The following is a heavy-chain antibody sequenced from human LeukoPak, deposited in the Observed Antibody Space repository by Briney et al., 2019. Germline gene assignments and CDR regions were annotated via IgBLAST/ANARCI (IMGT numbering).Heavy chain of an antibody. CDR2: IYSGGST. J-gene: IGHJ4*02. CDR3: ARLYGRYYFDY. V-gene: IGHV3-53*01. Sequence: GGSLRPPCEASGFTVSSNYMSWVRRAPGKGLEWVSVIYSGGSTYYADSVKGRFTISRDNSKNTLYLQMNSLRAEDTAVYYCARLYGRYYFDYWGQGTLVTVSP. CDR1: GFTVSSNY. D-gene: IGHD2-8*01.